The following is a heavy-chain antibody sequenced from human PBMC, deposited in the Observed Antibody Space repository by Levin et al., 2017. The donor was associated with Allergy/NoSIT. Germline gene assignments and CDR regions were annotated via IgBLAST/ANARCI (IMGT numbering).Heavy chain of an antibody. Sequence: PGGSLRLSCAASGFTFSDHYMTWIRQAPGKGLEWVSYISGSSSTINYADSVKGRFTISRDNAKNSLYLQMNNLRAEDTAVYYCARGRPAPPNWFDPWGQGTLVTVSS. J-gene: IGHJ5*02. CDR1: GFTFSDHY. CDR2: ISGSSSTI. V-gene: IGHV3-11*01. CDR3: ARGRPAPPNWFDP.